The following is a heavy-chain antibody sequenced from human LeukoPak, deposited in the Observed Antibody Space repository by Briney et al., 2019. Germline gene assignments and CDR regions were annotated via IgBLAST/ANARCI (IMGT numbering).Heavy chain of an antibody. J-gene: IGHJ5*02. CDR3: AISPDIVVVPAARWWFDP. Sequence: SETLSLTCAVSGGSFSGYYWSWIRQPPGKGLEWIGEINHSGSTNYNPSLKSRVTISVDTSKNQFSLKLSSVTAADTAVYYCAISPDIVVVPAARWWFDPWGQGTLVTVSS. D-gene: IGHD2-2*01. CDR1: GGSFSGYY. CDR2: INHSGST. V-gene: IGHV4-34*01.